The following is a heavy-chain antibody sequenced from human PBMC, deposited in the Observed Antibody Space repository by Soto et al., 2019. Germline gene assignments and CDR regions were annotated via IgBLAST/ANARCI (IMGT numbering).Heavy chain of an antibody. J-gene: IGHJ4*02. CDR3: ARDTVAAKPDF. Sequence: QVQLVESGGGLIKPGGSLRLSCAASGFNFGDYYMSWIRQAPGRGLEWVSYTSSSGKTVYYADFVRGRFTISRDNAKNSLYLQMNSLSAEDTAVDYCARDTVAAKPDFWGQGTLVTVSS. D-gene: IGHD6-13*01. CDR2: TSSSGKTV. V-gene: IGHV3-11*01. CDR1: GFNFGDYY.